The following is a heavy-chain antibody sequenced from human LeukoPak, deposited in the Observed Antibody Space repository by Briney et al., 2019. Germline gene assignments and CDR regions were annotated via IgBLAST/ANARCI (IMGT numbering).Heavy chain of an antibody. CDR2: IYYTGST. J-gene: IGHJ6*03. Sequence: SETLSLTCTVSGGSISSYYWSWIRQPPGKGLEWIGYIYYTGSTKNNPSLKSRVTISVDTSKNQFSLKLSSVTAADTAVYYCARRGRYCSGGSCYSSYYYYYYMDVWGKGTTVTVSS. CDR1: GGSISSYY. CDR3: ARRGRYCSGGSCYSSYYYYYYMDV. V-gene: IGHV4-59*01. D-gene: IGHD2-15*01.